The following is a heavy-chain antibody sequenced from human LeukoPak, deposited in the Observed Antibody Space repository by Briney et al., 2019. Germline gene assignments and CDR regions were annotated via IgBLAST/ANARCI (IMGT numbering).Heavy chain of an antibody. J-gene: IGHJ4*02. Sequence: QPGGSLRLSCAASGFTFSSYAMSWVRQAPGKGLEWVSAISGVADRTYYADSVKGRFTISRDNSKNTLYLQMNSLRAEDTAVYYCANENYYGSGSYADHWGQGTLVTVSS. CDR3: ANENYYGSGSYADH. CDR1: GFTFSSYA. CDR2: ISGVADRT. V-gene: IGHV3-23*01. D-gene: IGHD3-10*01.